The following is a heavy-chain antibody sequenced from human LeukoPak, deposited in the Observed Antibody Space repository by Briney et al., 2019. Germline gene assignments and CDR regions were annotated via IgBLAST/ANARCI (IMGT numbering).Heavy chain of an antibody. CDR3: ARGGEIFDWFDP. D-gene: IGHD2-21*01. CDR1: GGSISSYY. J-gene: IGHJ5*02. Sequence: SETLSLTCTVSGGSISSYYWSWIRQPPGKGLEWIGYIYYSGSTNYNPSLKSRVTISVDTSKNQFSLKLSSVTAADTAVYYCARGGEIFDWFDPWGQGTLVTVSS. V-gene: IGHV4-59*01. CDR2: IYYSGST.